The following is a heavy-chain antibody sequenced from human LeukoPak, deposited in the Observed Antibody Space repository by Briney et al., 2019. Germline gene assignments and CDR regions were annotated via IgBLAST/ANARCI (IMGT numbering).Heavy chain of an antibody. CDR1: GGSISSYY. J-gene: IGHJ6*02. CDR3: ARGYCSGGSCYYGMDV. V-gene: IGHV4-59*01. Sequence: SETLSLTCTVSGGSISSYYWSWIRQPPGKGLEWIGYIYYSGSTNYNPSLKSRVTISVDTSKNQFSLKLSPVTAADTAVYYCARGYCSGGSCYYGMDVWGQGTTVTVSS. CDR2: IYYSGST. D-gene: IGHD2-15*01.